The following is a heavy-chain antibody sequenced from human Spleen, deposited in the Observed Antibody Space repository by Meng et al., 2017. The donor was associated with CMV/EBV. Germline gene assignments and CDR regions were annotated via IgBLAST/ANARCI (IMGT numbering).Heavy chain of an antibody. V-gene: IGHV1-2*02. Sequence: LHLVQSGAEVKKPEASVRVSCKASGYPFTGYYMHWVLPSPGQGLEWMGWINPNSGGTNYAQKFQGRVTMTRDTSISTAYMELSRLRSDDTAVYYCAREKLPDFDYWGQGTLVTVSS. CDR3: AREKLPDFDY. CDR1: GYPFTGYY. D-gene: IGHD2-15*01. CDR2: INPNSGGT. J-gene: IGHJ4*02.